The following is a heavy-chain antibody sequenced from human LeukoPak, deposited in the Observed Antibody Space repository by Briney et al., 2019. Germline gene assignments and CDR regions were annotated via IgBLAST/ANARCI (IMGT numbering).Heavy chain of an antibody. V-gene: IGHV3-43*01. Sequence: GRSLRLSCAASGFTFDDYTMHWVRQAPGKGLEWVSLISWDGGITYYADSVKGRLTISRDNSKNSLYLQMNSLRTEDTALYYCAKDRSLSYYRAGPFDYWGQGTLVTVSS. CDR3: AKDRSLSYYRAGPFDY. CDR2: ISWDGGIT. D-gene: IGHD3-10*01. J-gene: IGHJ4*02. CDR1: GFTFDDYT.